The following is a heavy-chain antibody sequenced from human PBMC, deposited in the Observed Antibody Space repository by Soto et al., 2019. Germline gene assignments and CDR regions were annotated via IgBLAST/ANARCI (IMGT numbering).Heavy chain of an antibody. CDR2: IGGNGATT. V-gene: IGHV3-23*01. CDR3: AKTLYGGCDY. J-gene: IGHJ4*02. CDR1: GFTFSTYA. D-gene: IGHD5-12*01. Sequence: PGGSLRLSCIAYGFTFSTYAMSWVRQAPGKGLEWVSGIGGNGATTRYADSVKGRFTISRDNSKNTVYLQMNNLRVEDTAVYYCAKTLYGGCDYWGRGTLVTVSS.